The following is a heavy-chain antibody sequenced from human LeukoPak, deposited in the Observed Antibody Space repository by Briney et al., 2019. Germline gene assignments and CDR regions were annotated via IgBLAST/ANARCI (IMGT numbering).Heavy chain of an antibody. Sequence: GGSLRLSCAASGFTFSSYSMNWVRQAPGKGLEWVSSISSSSSYIYYADSVKGRFTISRDNVKNSLYLQMNSLRAEDTAVYYCAREEHYRRYFALWGRGTLVTVSS. CDR2: ISSSSSYI. J-gene: IGHJ2*01. D-gene: IGHD3-16*02. V-gene: IGHV3-21*01. CDR3: AREEHYRRYFAL. CDR1: GFTFSSYS.